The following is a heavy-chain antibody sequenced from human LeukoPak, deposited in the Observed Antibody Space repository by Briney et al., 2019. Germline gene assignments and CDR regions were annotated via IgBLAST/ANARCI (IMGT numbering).Heavy chain of an antibody. V-gene: IGHV4-34*01. J-gene: IGHJ4*02. CDR2: INHSGST. D-gene: IGHD1-1*01. CDR1: GGSFSGYY. CDR3: ARRGGTARRGSFDY. Sequence: SETLSLTCAVYGGSFSGYYWSWIRQSPGKGLEWIGEINHSGSTNYNPSLKSRVTISVDTSKNQFSLKLSSVTAADTAVYYCARRGGTARRGSFDYWGRGTLVTVSS.